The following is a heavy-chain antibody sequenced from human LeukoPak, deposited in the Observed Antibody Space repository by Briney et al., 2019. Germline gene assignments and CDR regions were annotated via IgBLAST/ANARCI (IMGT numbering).Heavy chain of an antibody. Sequence: SETLSLTCAVYGGSFSGYYWSWIRQPPGKGLEWIGEINHSGSTNYNPSLKSRVTISVDTSKNQFSLKLSSVTAADTAVYYCAREAESSGYPRPFGYWGQGTRVTVSS. V-gene: IGHV4-34*01. CDR3: AREAESSGYPRPFGY. D-gene: IGHD3-22*01. J-gene: IGHJ4*02. CDR1: GGSFSGYY. CDR2: INHSGST.